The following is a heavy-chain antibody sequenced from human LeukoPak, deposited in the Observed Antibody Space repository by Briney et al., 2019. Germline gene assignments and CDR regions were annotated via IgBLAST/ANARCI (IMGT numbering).Heavy chain of an antibody. J-gene: IGHJ4*02. Sequence: SQTLSRTCAISGDSVSSNSAAWNWIRQSPSRGLEWLGRTYYRSKWHNDYAVSVKSRITINPDTSKNQFSLQLNSVTPEDTAVYYCARLAAGAARQDPIDCWGQGTLVTVSS. CDR2: TYYRSKWHN. D-gene: IGHD6-6*01. CDR1: GDSVSSNSAA. V-gene: IGHV6-1*01. CDR3: ARLAAGAARQDPIDC.